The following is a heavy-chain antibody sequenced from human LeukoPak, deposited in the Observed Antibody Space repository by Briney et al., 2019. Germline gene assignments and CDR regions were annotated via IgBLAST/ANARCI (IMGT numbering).Heavy chain of an antibody. CDR1: GFTFSSYS. CDR3: ARDWGTAMGSDWFDP. Sequence: GGSLRLSCAASGFTFSSYSMNWVRQAPGKGLEWVSSISSSRSYIYYADSVKGRFTISRDNAKNSLYLHMNSLRAEDRAVYYCARDWGTAMGSDWFDPWGQGTLVTVSS. V-gene: IGHV3-21*01. D-gene: IGHD5-18*01. CDR2: ISSSRSYI. J-gene: IGHJ5*02.